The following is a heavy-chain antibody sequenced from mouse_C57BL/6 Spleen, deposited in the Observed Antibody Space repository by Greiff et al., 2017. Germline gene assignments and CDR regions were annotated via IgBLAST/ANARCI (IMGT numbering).Heavy chain of an antibody. Sequence: VQLQQPGAELVKPGASVKLSCKASGYTFTSYWMHWVKQRPGQGLEWIGMIHPNSGSTNYNEKFKSKATLTVDKSSSTAYMQLSSLTSEDSAVYYCGRRITTVVDYAMDYWGQGTSVTVSS. CDR1: GYTFTSYW. CDR2: IHPNSGST. D-gene: IGHD1-1*01. CDR3: GRRITTVVDYAMDY. V-gene: IGHV1-64*01. J-gene: IGHJ4*01.